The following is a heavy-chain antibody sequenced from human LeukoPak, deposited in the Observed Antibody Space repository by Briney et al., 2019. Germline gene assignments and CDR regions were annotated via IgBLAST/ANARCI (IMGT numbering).Heavy chain of an antibody. Sequence: SETLSLTCTVSGGSISSCGYYWSWIRQHPGKGLEWIGYIYYSGSTYYNPSLKSRVTISVDTSKNQFSLKLSSVTAADTAVYYCARDPRWFGEPGAFDIWGQGTMVTVSS. D-gene: IGHD3-10*01. J-gene: IGHJ3*02. CDR1: GGSISSCGYY. CDR2: IYYSGST. CDR3: ARDPRWFGEPGAFDI. V-gene: IGHV4-31*03.